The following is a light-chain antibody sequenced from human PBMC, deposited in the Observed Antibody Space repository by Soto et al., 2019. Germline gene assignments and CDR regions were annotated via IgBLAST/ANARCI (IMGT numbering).Light chain of an antibody. CDR2: DAS. V-gene: IGKV1-5*01. CDR3: QHYDSYPIT. CDR1: QSISGW. Sequence: DIPMTQSPSTLSASVGDRVTITCRASQSISGWLAWYQQKPGKAPNLLIYDASSLESGVPSRFSGSGSGTEFTLTISSLQPVDFATYYCQHYDSYPITFGQGTRLEI. J-gene: IGKJ5*01.